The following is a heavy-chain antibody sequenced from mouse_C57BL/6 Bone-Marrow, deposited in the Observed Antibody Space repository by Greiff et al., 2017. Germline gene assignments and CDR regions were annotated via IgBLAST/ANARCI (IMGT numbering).Heavy chain of an antibody. D-gene: IGHD2-5*01. CDR1: GYTFTSYW. CDR2: IYPGSGSI. CDR3: ARPYYSNYWYFDV. V-gene: IGHV1-55*01. Sequence: VQLQQSGAELVKPGASVKMSCKASGYTFTSYWITWVKQRPGQGLEWIGDIYPGSGSINYNEKFKSKATLTVDTSSSTAYMQLSSLTSEDSAVYYCARPYYSNYWYFDVWGTGTTVTVSS. J-gene: IGHJ1*03.